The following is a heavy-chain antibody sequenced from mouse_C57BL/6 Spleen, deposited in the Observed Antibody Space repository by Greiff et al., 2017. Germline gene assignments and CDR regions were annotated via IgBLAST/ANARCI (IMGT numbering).Heavy chain of an antibody. Sequence: EVKVVESGGGLVQPKGSLKLSCAASGSSFNTYAMNWVRQAPGKGLEWVARIRSKSNNYATYYADSVKDGFTIARDDSESMLYLQMNNLKTEDTAMYYCVRHYYLDYWGQGTTLTVSS. V-gene: IGHV10-1*01. CDR2: IRSKSNNYAT. J-gene: IGHJ2*01. CDR1: GSSFNTYA. CDR3: VRHYYLDY.